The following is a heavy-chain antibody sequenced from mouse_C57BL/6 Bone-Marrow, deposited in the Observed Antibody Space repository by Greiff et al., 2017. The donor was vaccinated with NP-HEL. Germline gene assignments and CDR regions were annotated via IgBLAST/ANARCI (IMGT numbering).Heavy chain of an antibody. CDR2: IYPRSGNT. Sequence: QVQLQQSGAELARPGASVKLSCKASGYTFTSYGISWVKQRTGQGLEWIGVIYPRSGNTYYNEKFKGKATMTADKSSSTAYMELRSLTSEDSAVYFCARDSLGFAYWGQGTLVTVSA. V-gene: IGHV1-81*01. CDR1: GYTFTSYG. CDR3: ARDSLGFAY. J-gene: IGHJ3*01.